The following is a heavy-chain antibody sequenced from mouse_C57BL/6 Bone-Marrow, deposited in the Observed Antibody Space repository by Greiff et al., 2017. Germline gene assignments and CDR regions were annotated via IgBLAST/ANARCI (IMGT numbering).Heavy chain of an antibody. CDR3: ARKRRGYLYFDV. V-gene: IGHV1-82*01. CDR2: IYPGDGDT. Sequence: QVQLKQSGPELVKPGASVKISCKASGYAFSSSWLNWVKQRPGKGLEWIGRIYPGDGDTHYNGKFKGKDTLAADKSSSPAYMQLSSLTSEDSAVCVCARKRRGYLYFDVWGKGTTLTVSS. CDR1: GYAFSSSW. D-gene: IGHD2-14*01. J-gene: IGHJ2*01.